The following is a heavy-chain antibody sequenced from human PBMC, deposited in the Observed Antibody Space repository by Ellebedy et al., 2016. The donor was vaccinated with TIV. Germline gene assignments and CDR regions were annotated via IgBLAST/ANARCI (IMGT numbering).Heavy chain of an antibody. CDR2: INHTGST. Sequence: SETLSLXXAVYAGSFSGHYWSWIRQLPGKGLEWIGEINHTGSTNYNPSLKSRLTISVDTSKNQFSLKLSSVTAADTAVYYCARASSGWYVVRGDYYFDYWGQGTLVTVSS. J-gene: IGHJ4*02. V-gene: IGHV4-34*01. D-gene: IGHD6-19*01. CDR3: ARASSGWYVVRGDYYFDY. CDR1: AGSFSGHY.